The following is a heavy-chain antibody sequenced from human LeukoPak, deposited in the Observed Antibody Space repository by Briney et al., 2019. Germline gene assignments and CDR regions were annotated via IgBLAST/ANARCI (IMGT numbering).Heavy chain of an antibody. J-gene: IGHJ6*02. CDR2: IWYDGSNK. CDR3: ARAYYYGSGSGQGMDV. Sequence: GGSLRLSCAASGFTYSSYGMHWVRQAPGKGLEWVAVIWYDGSNKYYADSVKGRFTISRDNSKSTLYLQMNSLRAEDTAVYYCARAYYYGSGSGQGMDVWGQGTTVTVSS. V-gene: IGHV3-33*01. D-gene: IGHD3-10*01. CDR1: GFTYSSYG.